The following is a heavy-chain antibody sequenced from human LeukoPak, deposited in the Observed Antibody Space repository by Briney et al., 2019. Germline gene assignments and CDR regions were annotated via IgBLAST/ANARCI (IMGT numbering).Heavy chain of an antibody. CDR2: IYYSGST. CDR1: GGSISSGNYY. J-gene: IGHJ4*02. D-gene: IGHD5-18*01. Sequence: PSETLSLTCTVSGGSISSGNYYWSWIRQPPGKGLEWIGYIYYSGSTYYNPSLKSRVTISVDTSKNQFSLKLSSVTAADAAVYYCARGPQLWPWGQGTLVTVSS. CDR3: ARGPQLWP. V-gene: IGHV4-30-4*01.